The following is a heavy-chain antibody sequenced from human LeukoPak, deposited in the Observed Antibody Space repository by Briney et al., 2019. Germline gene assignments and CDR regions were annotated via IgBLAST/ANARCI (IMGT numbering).Heavy chain of an antibody. CDR1: GYTFTGYY. CDR2: INPNSGGT. V-gene: IGHV1-2*02. J-gene: IGHJ4*02. D-gene: IGHD3-22*01. CDR3: ARDLWSTYYYDSSGYCRFDY. Sequence: ASVKVSCKASGYTFTGYYMHWVRQAPGQGLEWMGWINPNSGGTNYAQKFQGRVTMTRDTSISTAYMELSRLRSDDTAVYYCARDLWSTYYYDSSGYCRFDYWGQGTLVTVSS.